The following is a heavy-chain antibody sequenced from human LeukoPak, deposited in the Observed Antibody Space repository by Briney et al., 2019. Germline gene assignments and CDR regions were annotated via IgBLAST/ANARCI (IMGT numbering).Heavy chain of an antibody. CDR3: ARAAYCGSDCYYYFDC. J-gene: IGHJ4*02. Sequence: PGGSLRLSCAASGFTFSGYSMSWFRRAPGKGLEWISHISSSGRAIYYADSVRGRFTISRDNAQNSLYLQMNSLRDEDSAVYYCARAAYCGSDCYYYFDCWGQGTLVTVSS. CDR2: ISSSGRAI. V-gene: IGHV3-11*01. D-gene: IGHD2-21*02. CDR1: GFTFSGYS.